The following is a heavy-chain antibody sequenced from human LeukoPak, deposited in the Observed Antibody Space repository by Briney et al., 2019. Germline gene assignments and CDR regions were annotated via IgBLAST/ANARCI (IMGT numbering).Heavy chain of an antibody. J-gene: IGHJ6*03. D-gene: IGHD6-19*01. CDR1: GYTFTSYG. CDR3: ARSYSSGWYRGNYYYMDV. V-gene: IGHV1-18*01. CDR2: ISAYNGNT. Sequence: RASVKVSCKASGYTFTSYGISWVRQAPGQGLEWMGWISAYNGNTNYAQKLQGRVTMTTDTSTSTAYMELRSLRSDDTAVYYCARSYSSGWYRGNYYYMDVWGKGTTVTISS.